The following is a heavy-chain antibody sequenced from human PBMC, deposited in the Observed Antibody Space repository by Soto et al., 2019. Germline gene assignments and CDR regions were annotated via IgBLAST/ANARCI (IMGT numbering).Heavy chain of an antibody. CDR2: IYSDADK. CDR1: GFSLTASAVG. J-gene: IGHJ4*02. D-gene: IGHD4-4*01. V-gene: IGHV2-5*02. CDR3: AHSLSNFIFLYY. Sequence: QITLKESGPTLVKPTETLTLTCSFSGFSLTASAVGVGWIRQPPGKALEWLALIYSDADKRSSPSLKNRVTITKDTSKNHVVLTLTTIDPVDTGTYYCAHSLSNFIFLYYCGQGIMVTVSA.